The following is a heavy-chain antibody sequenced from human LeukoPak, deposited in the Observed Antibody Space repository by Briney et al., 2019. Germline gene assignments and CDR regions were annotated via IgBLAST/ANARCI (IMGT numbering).Heavy chain of an antibody. V-gene: IGHV1-18*01. J-gene: IGHJ4*02. CDR2: INPNSGGT. Sequence: ASVKVSCKASGGTFSSYAISWVRQAPGQGLEWMGWINPNSGGTNYAQKLQGRVTMTTDTSTSTAYMELRSLRSDDTAVYYCARGRRRGGGYSSGWGYFDYWGQGTLVTVSS. D-gene: IGHD6-19*01. CDR3: ARGRRRGGGYSSGWGYFDY. CDR1: GGTFSSYA.